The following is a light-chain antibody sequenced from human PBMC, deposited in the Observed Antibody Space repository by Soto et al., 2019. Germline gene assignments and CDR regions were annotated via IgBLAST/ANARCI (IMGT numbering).Light chain of an antibody. CDR2: EAS. CDR3: QQRSDWPWT. J-gene: IGKJ1*01. Sequence: EIVLTQSPGALSLSPVERATLSCRASQSFSSNYLAWYQQKPGQAPRLLMYEASTRATGIPARFSGGGSGTDFTLTISSLEPEDFAVYYCQQRSDWPWTFGQGTKVDI. V-gene: IGKV3D-20*02. CDR1: QSFSSNY.